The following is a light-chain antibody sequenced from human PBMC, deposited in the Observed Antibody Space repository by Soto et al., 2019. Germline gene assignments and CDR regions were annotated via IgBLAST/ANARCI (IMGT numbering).Light chain of an antibody. V-gene: IGKV4-1*01. CDR2: WAS. Sequence: DIVMTQSPDSLSVSLGERATINCNSSQIVLYSSNNKNYLGWYQQKPGQSPKLLIYWASTRESGVPDRFSGSGSGTDFTLTISSLQSEDFVVYYCQQYNSWPPITFGQGTRLEIK. CDR3: QQYNSWPPIT. CDR1: QIVLYSSNNKNY. J-gene: IGKJ5*01.